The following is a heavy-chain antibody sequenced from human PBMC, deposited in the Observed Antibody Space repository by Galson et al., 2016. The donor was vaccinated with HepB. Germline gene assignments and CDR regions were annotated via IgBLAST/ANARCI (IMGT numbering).Heavy chain of an antibody. CDR1: GFTVSNKY. V-gene: IGHV3-53*01. J-gene: IGHJ6*02. CDR3: AGVGRDYYGMDV. CDR2: IYSGGST. Sequence: SLRLSCAASGFTVSNKYMSWVRQAPGKGLEWVSVIYSGGSTHHADSVKGRFIISRDNSKNTVYLQMNNLRVEDTAVYYCAGVGRDYYGMDVWGQGTTVTVSS. D-gene: IGHD1-26*01.